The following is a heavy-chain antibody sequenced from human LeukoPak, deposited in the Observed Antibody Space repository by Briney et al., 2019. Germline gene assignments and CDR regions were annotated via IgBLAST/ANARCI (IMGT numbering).Heavy chain of an antibody. V-gene: IGHV3-74*01. CDR1: GFTFSNYW. D-gene: IGHD1-1*01. J-gene: IGHJ4*02. Sequence: PGGSLRLSCVASGFTFSNYWLHWVRQAPGKGLVWVSRINIDESTANYADSVKGRFTISRDNAKNSLYLQMDSLRVEDTAVYYCAKGKRYPDYWGQGTLVTVSS. CDR3: AKGKRYPDY. CDR2: INIDESTA.